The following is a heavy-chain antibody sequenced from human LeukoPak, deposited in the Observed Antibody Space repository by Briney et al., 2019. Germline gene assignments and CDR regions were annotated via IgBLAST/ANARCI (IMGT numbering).Heavy chain of an antibody. J-gene: IGHJ4*02. CDR2: IYYSGST. D-gene: IGHD6-19*01. Sequence: SSETLSLTCTVSGXSISSYYWSWIRQPPGKGLEWIGYIYYSGSTNYNPSLKSRVTISVDTSKNQFSLKLSSVTAADTAVYYCARLGQWLVVDWGQGTLVTVSS. V-gene: IGHV4-59*08. CDR3: ARLGQWLVVD. CDR1: GXSISSYY.